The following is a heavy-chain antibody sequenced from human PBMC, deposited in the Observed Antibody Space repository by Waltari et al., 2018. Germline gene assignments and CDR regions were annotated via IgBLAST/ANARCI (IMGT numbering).Heavy chain of an antibody. Sequence: QVELVESGGDVVQTGRSLRLSCATPGFPFREYGMHWLRQVPGKGLEWGAHIWHDGSKKYYADSVKGRFTISRDNSKNTVYLQISNLRPEDTAMYFCSKPLQFSNVFEVWGQGTRVIVSS. D-gene: IGHD3-16*01. V-gene: IGHV3-33*08. CDR1: GFPFREYG. CDR3: SKPLQFSNVFEV. CDR2: IWHDGSKK. J-gene: IGHJ6*02.